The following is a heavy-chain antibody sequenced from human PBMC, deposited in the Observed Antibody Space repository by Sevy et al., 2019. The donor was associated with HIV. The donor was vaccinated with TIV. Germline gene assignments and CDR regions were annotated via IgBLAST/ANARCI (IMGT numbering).Heavy chain of an antibody. CDR3: ARGDGTGRCFDS. D-gene: IGHD1-26*01. Sequence: ASVKVSCKASGYNFNNYYIHWVRQAPGQGLQWMGVINPTSSSTYYPPKFQGRVTMTRDTSTSTVSLDLGSLRSEDTAGYYCARGDGTGRCFDSWGQGTLVTVSS. CDR2: INPTSSST. CDR1: GYNFNNYY. J-gene: IGHJ4*02. V-gene: IGHV1-46*02.